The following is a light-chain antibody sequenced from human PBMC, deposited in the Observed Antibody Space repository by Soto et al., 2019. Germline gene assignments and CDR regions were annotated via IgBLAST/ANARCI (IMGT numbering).Light chain of an antibody. V-gene: IGKV4-1*01. J-gene: IGKJ5*01. CDR3: QRRWYPTT. CDR2: WAS. CDR1: QTVFHTSYNKDF. Sequence: DIVMTQSPDSLSVSLGERATINCKSSQTVFHTSYNKDFLAWYQQKAGQPPKLLFYWASTRESGVPARFSGGGSGTVFSLPTGRLQPEDGEVYYCQRRWYPTTLAQGTRLEI.